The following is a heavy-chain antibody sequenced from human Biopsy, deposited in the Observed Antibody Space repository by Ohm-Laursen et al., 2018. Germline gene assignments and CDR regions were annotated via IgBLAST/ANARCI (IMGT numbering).Heavy chain of an antibody. CDR2: ISDIGSST. CDR3: AKDQPDLAVVVAAHWYFDL. V-gene: IGHV3-23*01. J-gene: IGHJ2*01. Sequence: SLRLSCAVSGFTFSNYAMTWVRQAPGKGLAWVSAISDIGSSTFYSDSVKGRFTISRDNSKKTLYLQMNSLRAEDTAIYYCAKDQPDLAVVVAAHWYFDLWGRGTLVTVSS. CDR1: GFTFSNYA. D-gene: IGHD2-15*01.